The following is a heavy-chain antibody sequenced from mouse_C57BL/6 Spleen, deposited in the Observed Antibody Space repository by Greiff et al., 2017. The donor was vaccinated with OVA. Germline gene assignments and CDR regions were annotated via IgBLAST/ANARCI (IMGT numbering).Heavy chain of an antibody. Sequence: EVQLVESGGGLVQPKGSLKLSCAASGFSFNTYAMNWVRQAPGKGLEWVARIRSKSNNYATYYADSVKDRFTISRDDSESMLYLQMNNLKTEDTAMYYCVRHGGKNYYAMDYWGQGTSVTVSS. V-gene: IGHV10-1*01. CDR2: IRSKSNNYAT. CDR3: VRHGGKNYYAMDY. D-gene: IGHD2-1*01. J-gene: IGHJ4*01. CDR1: GFSFNTYA.